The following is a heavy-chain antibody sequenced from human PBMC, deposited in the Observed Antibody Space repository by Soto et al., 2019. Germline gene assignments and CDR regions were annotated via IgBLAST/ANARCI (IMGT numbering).Heavy chain of an antibody. Sequence: QVQLQESGPGLVKPSQTLSLTCSVSGVSINSGGYYWSWIRHHPGTGLEWIGYIYYTGHTFYNASLKSRVAMSLDTSKNQFSLKLSSVTAADTAVHYCARGSQLERDALDIWGQGTMVTVSS. V-gene: IGHV4-31*03. CDR1: GVSINSGGYY. CDR2: IYYTGHT. D-gene: IGHD1-1*01. CDR3: ARGSQLERDALDI. J-gene: IGHJ3*02.